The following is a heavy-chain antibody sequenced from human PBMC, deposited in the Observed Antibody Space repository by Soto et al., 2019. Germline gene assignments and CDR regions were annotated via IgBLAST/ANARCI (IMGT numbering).Heavy chain of an antibody. J-gene: IGHJ6*02. V-gene: IGHV1-8*01. CDR3: ARGPVYDFWSGYSPYYYYYGMDV. CDR2: MNPNSGNT. D-gene: IGHD3-3*01. Sequence: ASVKVSCKASGYTFTSYDINWVRQATGQGLEWMGWMNPNSGNTGYAQKFQGRVTMTRNTSISTAYMELSSLRSEDTAVYYCARGPVYDFWSGYSPYYYYYGMDVWGQGTTVTVS. CDR1: GYTFTSYD.